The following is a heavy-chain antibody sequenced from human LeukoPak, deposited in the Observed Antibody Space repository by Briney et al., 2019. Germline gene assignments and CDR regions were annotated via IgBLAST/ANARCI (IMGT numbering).Heavy chain of an antibody. CDR1: GYTLSTNA. CDR3: ARGSGKQLLVF. CDR2: INTNTGNP. D-gene: IGHD6-25*01. Sequence: ASVKVSCKASGYTLSTNAMNWVRQAPGQGLEWMGWINTNTGNPIYAQGFTGRFVFFLDTSASTVYLEISSLKAEDTGVYYCARGSGKQLLVFWGQGTLVTVSS. J-gene: IGHJ4*02. V-gene: IGHV7-4-1*02.